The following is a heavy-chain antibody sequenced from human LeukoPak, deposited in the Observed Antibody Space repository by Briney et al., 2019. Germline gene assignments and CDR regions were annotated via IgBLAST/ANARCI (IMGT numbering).Heavy chain of an antibody. CDR2: ISSSGSTI. CDR3: ARPHRSIVGATIGY. D-gene: IGHD1-26*01. CDR1: GFSFRDYW. Sequence: PGGSLRLSCAASGFSFRDYWMSWIRQAPGKGLEWVSYISSSGSTIYYADSVKGRFTISRDNAKNSLYLQMNSLRAEDTAVYYCARPHRSIVGATIGYWGQGTLVTVSS. J-gene: IGHJ4*02. V-gene: IGHV3-11*01.